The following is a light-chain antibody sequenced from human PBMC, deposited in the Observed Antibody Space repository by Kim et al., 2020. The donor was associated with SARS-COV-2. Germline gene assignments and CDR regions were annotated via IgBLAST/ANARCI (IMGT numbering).Light chain of an antibody. V-gene: IGLV1-51*01. Sequence: QSVLTQPPSVSAAPGQKVTISCSGSSSNIGNNYVSWYQQLPGTAPKLLIYDNNKRPSGIPDRFSASKFGTSATLGITGLQTGDEADYYCGTWDSSLSAGVFGGGTQLTVL. CDR2: DNN. J-gene: IGLJ3*02. CDR3: GTWDSSLSAGV. CDR1: SSNIGNNY.